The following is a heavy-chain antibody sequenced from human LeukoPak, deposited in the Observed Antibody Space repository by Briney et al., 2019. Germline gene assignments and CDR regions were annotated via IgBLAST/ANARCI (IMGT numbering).Heavy chain of an antibody. Sequence: ASVKVSCKASGYTFTGYYMHWVRQAPGQGLEWMGWINPNSGGTNYAQKFQGRVTMTRDTSISTAYMELSRLRSDDTAVYYCATLSTIVGGSYFDYWGQGTLVTVSS. V-gene: IGHV1-2*02. CDR3: ATLSTIVGGSYFDY. J-gene: IGHJ4*02. CDR2: INPNSGGT. CDR1: GYTFTGYY. D-gene: IGHD1-26*01.